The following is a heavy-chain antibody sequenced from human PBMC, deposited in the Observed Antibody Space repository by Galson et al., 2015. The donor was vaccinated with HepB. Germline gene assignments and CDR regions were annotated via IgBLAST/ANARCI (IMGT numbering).Heavy chain of an antibody. CDR2: ISSSSSYI. J-gene: IGHJ4*02. V-gene: IGHV3-21*01. Sequence: SLRLSCAASGFTFSSYSMNWVRQAPGKGLEWVSSISSSSSYIYYADSVKGRFTISRDNAKNSLYLQMNSLRAEDTAVYYCARERGHYYDSSGYSTYYFDYWGQGTLVTVSS. CDR3: ARERGHYYDSSGYSTYYFDY. D-gene: IGHD3-22*01. CDR1: GFTFSSYS.